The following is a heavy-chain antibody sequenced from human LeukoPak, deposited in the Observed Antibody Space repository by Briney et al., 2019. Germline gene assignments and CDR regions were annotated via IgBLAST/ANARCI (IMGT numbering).Heavy chain of an antibody. CDR2: SRNKANSYTT. J-gene: IGHJ6*03. D-gene: IGHD4-23*01. V-gene: IGHV3-72*01. Sequence: GGSLRLACAASGFTFSDHYMDWVRQAPGKGLEWVGRSRNKANSYTTEYAASVKGRFTISRDDSQNSLYLQMNSLKTEDTAVYYCARTFGGNSLYYYYMDVWGKGTTVTVSS. CDR1: GFTFSDHY. CDR3: ARTFGGNSLYYYYMDV.